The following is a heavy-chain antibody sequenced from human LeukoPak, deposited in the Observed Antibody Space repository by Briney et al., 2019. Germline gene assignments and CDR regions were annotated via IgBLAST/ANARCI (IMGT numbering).Heavy chain of an antibody. CDR1: GFTFSSYC. V-gene: IGHV3-23*01. CDR3: AREVAVAAFDI. D-gene: IGHD6-19*01. CDR2: ISSSGGGT. Sequence: GGSLRLSCAASGFTFSSYCMNWVRQAPGKGLQWVSGISSSGGGTSYADSVKGRFTISRDNAKNTLYLQMNSLRAEDTAVYYCAREVAVAAFDIWGQGTMVTASS. J-gene: IGHJ3*02.